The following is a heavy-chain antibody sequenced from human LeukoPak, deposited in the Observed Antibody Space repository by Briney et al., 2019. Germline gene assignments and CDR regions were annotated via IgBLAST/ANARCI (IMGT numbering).Heavy chain of an antibody. CDR2: ISGSGYTT. CDR1: GFTLSSYD. Sequence: PGGSLRLSCAASGFTLSSYDMSWVRQAPGKGLEWVSDISGSGYTTNYADSVKGRFTISRDNSKKKVYLQMNSLRAEDTAVYYCAKCIGRYSLLDYWGQGTLVTVSS. CDR3: AKCIGRYSLLDY. J-gene: IGHJ4*02. V-gene: IGHV3-23*01. D-gene: IGHD1-26*01.